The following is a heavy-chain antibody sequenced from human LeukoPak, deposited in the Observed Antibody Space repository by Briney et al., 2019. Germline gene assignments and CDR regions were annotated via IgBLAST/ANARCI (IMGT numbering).Heavy chain of an antibody. D-gene: IGHD5-18*01. Sequence: PGGSLRLSCITSGFAFSTYGMHWVRQAPGKGLEWVALIWNDGSKTYHAESVKDRFTISRDNSQNTLYLQMNSLRHEDTAVYYCARGPWLVSDITSFDYWGQGTQVTVSS. J-gene: IGHJ4*02. CDR3: ARGPWLVSDITSFDY. CDR1: GFAFSTYG. CDR2: IWNDGSKT. V-gene: IGHV3-33*01.